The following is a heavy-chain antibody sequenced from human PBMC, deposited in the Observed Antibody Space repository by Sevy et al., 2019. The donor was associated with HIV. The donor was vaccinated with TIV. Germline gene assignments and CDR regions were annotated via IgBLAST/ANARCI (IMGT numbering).Heavy chain of an antibody. J-gene: IGHJ5*02. CDR2: IYPGDSDT. CDR3: ARGMTTATTGWFDP. D-gene: IGHD4-17*01. Sequence: GESLKISCKGSGYRFTSYWIGWVRQMPGKGLEWMGIIYPGDSDTRYSPSFQAQVTISADKSINTAYLQWSSLKASDTAMYYCARGMTTATTGWFDPWGQGTLVTVSS. CDR1: GYRFTSYW. V-gene: IGHV5-51*01.